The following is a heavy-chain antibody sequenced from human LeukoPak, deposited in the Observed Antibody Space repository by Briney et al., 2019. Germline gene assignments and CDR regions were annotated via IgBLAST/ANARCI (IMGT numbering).Heavy chain of an antibody. D-gene: IGHD6-19*01. V-gene: IGHV3-23*01. CDR3: AKKVIAMAATGGFDP. Sequence: GGSLRLSCAASGFTFSSYAMNWVRQAPGKGLEWVPTISVSGATTYYADSVKGRFTISRDNSKNTLYLQMSSLRAEDTAVYYCAKKVIAMAATGGFDPWGQGTLVTVSS. J-gene: IGHJ5*02. CDR1: GFTFSSYA. CDR2: ISVSGATT.